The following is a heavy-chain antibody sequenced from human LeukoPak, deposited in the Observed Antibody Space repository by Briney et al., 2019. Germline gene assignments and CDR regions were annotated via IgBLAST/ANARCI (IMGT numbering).Heavy chain of an antibody. J-gene: IGHJ4*02. D-gene: IGHD3-22*01. CDR3: ARGHYDSSGYSPGYYFDY. CDR1: GGSISSYY. V-gene: IGHV4-4*07. CDR2: IYTSGST. Sequence: SETLSLTCTVSGGSISSYYWSWIRQPAGKGLEWIGRIYTSGSTNYNPSLKSRVTMSVDTSKNQFSLKLSSVTAADTAVYYCARGHYDSSGYSPGYYFDYWGQGTLVTVSS.